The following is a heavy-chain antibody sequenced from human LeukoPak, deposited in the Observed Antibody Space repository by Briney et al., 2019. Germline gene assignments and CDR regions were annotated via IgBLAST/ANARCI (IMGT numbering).Heavy chain of an antibody. D-gene: IGHD3-10*01. CDR1: GGSISGYY. V-gene: IGHV4-59*08. CDR2: IYYSGST. Sequence: SETLSLTCTVSGGSISGYYRSWIRQPPGKGLEWIGYIYYSGSTNYNPSLKSRVTISVDTSKNQFSLKLSSVTAADTAVYYCARLGNMGFGELVDYWGQGTLVTVSS. J-gene: IGHJ4*02. CDR3: ARLGNMGFGELVDY.